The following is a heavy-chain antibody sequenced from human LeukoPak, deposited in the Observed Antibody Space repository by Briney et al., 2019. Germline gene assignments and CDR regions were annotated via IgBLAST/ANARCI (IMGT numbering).Heavy chain of an antibody. D-gene: IGHD6-19*01. V-gene: IGHV4-34*01. J-gene: IGHJ4*02. Sequence: SETPSLTCAVYGGSFSGYYWSWIRQPPGKGLEWIGEINHSGSTNYNPSLKSRVTISVDTSKNQFSLKLSSVTAADTAVYYCAISSGWGFDYWGQGTLVTVSS. CDR2: INHSGST. CDR1: GGSFSGYY. CDR3: AISSGWGFDY.